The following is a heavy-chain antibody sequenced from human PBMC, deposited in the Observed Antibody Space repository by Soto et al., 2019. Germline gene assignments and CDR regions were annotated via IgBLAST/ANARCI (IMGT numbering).Heavy chain of an antibody. Sequence: GGSVKVSSQASWYTFTNYGMHLGGQAPGQGLEWMGWINAGNGNTKYSQKFQGRVTITRDTSASTAYMELSSLRSEDTAVYYCARDPGYSYGYNWGQGTLVTVSS. V-gene: IGHV1-3*01. J-gene: IGHJ4*02. CDR1: WYTFTNYG. CDR3: ARDPGYSYGYN. D-gene: IGHD5-18*01. CDR2: INAGNGNT.